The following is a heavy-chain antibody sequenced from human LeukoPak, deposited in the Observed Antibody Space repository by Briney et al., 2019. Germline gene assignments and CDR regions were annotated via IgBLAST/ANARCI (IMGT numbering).Heavy chain of an antibody. V-gene: IGHV4-30-2*01. CDR1: GGSISSGGYS. Sequence: SQTLSLTCAVSGGSISSGGYSWSWIRQPPGKGLGWIGYIYHSGSTYYNPSLKSRVTISVDRSKNQFSLKLSSVTAADTAVYYCARERYFDWRIDYWGQGTLVTVSS. CDR3: ARERYFDWRIDY. CDR2: IYHSGST. D-gene: IGHD3-9*01. J-gene: IGHJ4*02.